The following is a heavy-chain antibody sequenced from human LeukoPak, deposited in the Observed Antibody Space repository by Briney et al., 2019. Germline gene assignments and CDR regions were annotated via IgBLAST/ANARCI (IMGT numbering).Heavy chain of an antibody. Sequence: ASVKVSCKASGYTFTGYYMHWVRQAPGQGLEWMGWINPNSGGTNYAQKFQGRVTMTRGTSISTAYMELSRLRSDDTAVYYCARDPDDYGDDGWFDPWGQGTLVTVSS. CDR2: INPNSGGT. V-gene: IGHV1-2*02. CDR1: GYTFTGYY. D-gene: IGHD4-17*01. J-gene: IGHJ5*02. CDR3: ARDPDDYGDDGWFDP.